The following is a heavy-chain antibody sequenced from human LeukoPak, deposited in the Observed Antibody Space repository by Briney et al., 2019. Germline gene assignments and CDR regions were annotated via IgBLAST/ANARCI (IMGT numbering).Heavy chain of an antibody. CDR1: GYTFTNYI. Sequence: SVKVSCKASGYTFTNYIIHWVRQAPGQGLEWMGWINAVNGNTEYSQKFQGRVTNTRDTSASTAYMDLSSLRSGDTAVYYCARVVTRLREGDYYYDLDVWGQGTTVTVSS. D-gene: IGHD3-16*01. J-gene: IGHJ6*02. CDR2: INAVNGNT. CDR3: ARVVTRLREGDYYYDLDV. V-gene: IGHV1-3*01.